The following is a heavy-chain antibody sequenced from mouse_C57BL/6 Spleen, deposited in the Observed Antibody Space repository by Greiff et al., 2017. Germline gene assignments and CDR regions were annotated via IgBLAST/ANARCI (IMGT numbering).Heavy chain of an antibody. J-gene: IGHJ2*01. CDR2: ISDGGSYT. D-gene: IGHD1-1*02. V-gene: IGHV5-4*03. Sequence: EVKLVESGGGLVKPGGSLKLSCAASGFTFSSYAMSWVRQTPEKRLEWVATISDGGSYTYYPDNVKGRFTISRDNAKNNLYLQMSHLQSEDTAMYYCASGVYFDYWGKGTTLTVSS. CDR1: GFTFSSYA. CDR3: ASGVYFDY.